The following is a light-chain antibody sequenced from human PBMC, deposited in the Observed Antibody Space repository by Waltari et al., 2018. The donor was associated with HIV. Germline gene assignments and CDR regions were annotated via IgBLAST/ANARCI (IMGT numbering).Light chain of an antibody. V-gene: IGLV2-8*01. CDR1: TSAIHDYNF. CDR3: SSFAGSNKL. Sequence: QSALTQPPSASGSPGQSVNMSCTGATSAIHDYNFISWYQQYSGKAPKRIIFEVTKRPSGVPDRFSGSRSGNTASLIVSGLQAEDEAVYFCSSFAGSNKLFGGGTKLTVL. CDR2: EVT. J-gene: IGLJ2*01.